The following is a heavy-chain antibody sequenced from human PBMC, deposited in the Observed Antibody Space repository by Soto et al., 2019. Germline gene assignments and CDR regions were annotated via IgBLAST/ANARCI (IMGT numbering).Heavy chain of an antibody. J-gene: IGHJ4*02. D-gene: IGHD3-22*01. V-gene: IGHV1-3*01. Sequence: ASVKVSCKASGYTFTSYATHWARQAPGQRLEWMGWINAGYGNTKYSQKFQGRVTITRDTSASTAYMELSSLRSEDTAAYYCARAFVAYDSSGYFDYWGQGTLVTSPQ. CDR2: INAGYGNT. CDR3: ARAFVAYDSSGYFDY. CDR1: GYTFTSYA.